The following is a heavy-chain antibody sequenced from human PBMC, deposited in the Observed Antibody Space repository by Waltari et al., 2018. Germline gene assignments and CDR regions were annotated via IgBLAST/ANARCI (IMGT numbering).Heavy chain of an antibody. D-gene: IGHD2-2*03. J-gene: IGHJ4*02. CDR3: SRPVLGYCTSAACRRLES. Sequence: QVQLQESGPGPVKPSETLSLTCDVSGYSINSGYYWGWIRQSPGKGLESLATIYHAGDTFSNPSLKKRITKAMDTAKNQFSLKLNSVTAADTAVYFCSRPVLGYCTSAACRRLESWGQGTLVTVSS. V-gene: IGHV4-38-2*01. CDR2: IYHAGDT. CDR1: GYSINSGYY.